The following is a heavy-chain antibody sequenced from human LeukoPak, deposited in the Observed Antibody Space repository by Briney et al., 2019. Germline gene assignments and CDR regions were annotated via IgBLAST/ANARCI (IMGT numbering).Heavy chain of an antibody. Sequence: GGSLRLSCAASGFTFSSYEMNWVRQAPGKGLEWVSYISSSGSTIYYADSVKGRFTISRDNAKNSLYLQMNSLRAEDTAVYYCASHSSGWYSDFDYWGQGTLVTVFS. CDR3: ASHSSGWYSDFDY. CDR1: GFTFSSYE. V-gene: IGHV3-48*03. CDR2: ISSSGSTI. D-gene: IGHD6-19*01. J-gene: IGHJ4*02.